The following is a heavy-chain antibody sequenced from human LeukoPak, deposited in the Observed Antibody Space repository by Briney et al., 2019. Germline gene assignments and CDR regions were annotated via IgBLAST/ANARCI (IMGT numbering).Heavy chain of an antibody. J-gene: IGHJ3*02. D-gene: IGHD7-27*01. V-gene: IGHV3-30*02. CDR3: ARDGSLGAFDI. CDR1: GFTFSSYG. CDR2: IRFDGAYK. Sequence: GGSLRLSCAASGFTFSSYGIHWVRQAPGKGLEWVAFIRFDGAYKHTANSVKGRFTISRDNAENTLYLQMNSLRAEDTAVYYCARDGSLGAFDIWGQGTMVTVSS.